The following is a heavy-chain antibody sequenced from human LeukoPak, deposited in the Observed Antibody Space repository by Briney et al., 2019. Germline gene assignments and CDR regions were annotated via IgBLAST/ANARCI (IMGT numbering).Heavy chain of an antibody. CDR3: ARGSRITMFGVVKFDY. CDR2: ISSSGSTI. D-gene: IGHD3-3*01. Sequence: GGSLRLSCAASGFTFSSYEMNWVRQAPGKGLEWVSDISSSGSTIYYAASVKGRFTISRDNAKNSLYLQMNSLRAEDTGVYYCARGSRITMFGVVKFDYWGQGNLVTVSS. CDR1: GFTFSSYE. V-gene: IGHV3-48*03. J-gene: IGHJ4*02.